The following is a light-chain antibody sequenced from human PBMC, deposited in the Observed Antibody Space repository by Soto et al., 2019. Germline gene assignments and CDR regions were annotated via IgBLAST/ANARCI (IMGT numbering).Light chain of an antibody. Sequence: QSVLTQPASVSGSPGQSITISCAGTSGDVGVYKFVSCYQQHPGKAPKLIIYEVSNRPSGVSSRFSGSMSGNTASLTIYGLQAEDEADYYCGSYTGTIYVFGTGTKVTVL. J-gene: IGLJ1*01. CDR2: EVS. CDR1: SGDVGVYKF. CDR3: GSYTGTIYV. V-gene: IGLV2-14*01.